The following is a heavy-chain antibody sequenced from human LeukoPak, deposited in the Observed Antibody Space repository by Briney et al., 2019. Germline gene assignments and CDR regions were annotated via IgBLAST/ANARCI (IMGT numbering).Heavy chain of an antibody. CDR2: IYSGGST. J-gene: IGHJ4*02. CDR3: ARDLCSGGTCYNGY. V-gene: IGHV3-53*01. CDR1: GFTVSNNS. Sequence: GGSLRLSCAASGFTVSNNSMNWVRQAPGKGLEWVSVIYSGGSTSYSDSVKGRFTISRDNSENTLYLQMNSLRAEDTAVYYCARDLCSGGTCYNGYWGQGTLVTVSS. D-gene: IGHD2-15*01.